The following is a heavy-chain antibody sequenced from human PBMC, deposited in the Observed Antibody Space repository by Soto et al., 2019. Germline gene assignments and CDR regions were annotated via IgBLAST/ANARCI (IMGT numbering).Heavy chain of an antibody. D-gene: IGHD6-13*01. CDR3: AQGIGYSSSWYYSYYYGMDV. J-gene: IGHJ6*02. CDR2: ISYDGSNK. CDR1: GFTFSSYA. Sequence: GGSLRLSCAASGFTFSSYAMHWVRQAPGKGLEWVAVISYDGSNKYYADSVKGRFTISRDNSKNTLYLQMNSLRAEDTAVYYCAQGIGYSSSWYYSYYYGMDVWGQGTTVTVSS. V-gene: IGHV3-30-3*02.